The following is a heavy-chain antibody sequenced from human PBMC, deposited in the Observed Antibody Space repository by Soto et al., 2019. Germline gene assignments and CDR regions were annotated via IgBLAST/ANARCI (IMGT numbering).Heavy chain of an antibody. J-gene: IGHJ3*02. V-gene: IGHV1-2*02. CDR3: ARGGGVGVAGSAAFDM. D-gene: IGHD3-3*01. Sequence: QLHLVQSGAVVKKPGASVTVSCSASGYPVTAYYMHWVRQAPGRGLEWMGGINPATGAAKYTQTFRGGVTLTRDTVTGTGFMELGGLASEDTAGFYCARGGGVGVAGSAAFDMWGQGTLVTVSS. CDR2: INPATGAA. CDR1: GYPVTAYY.